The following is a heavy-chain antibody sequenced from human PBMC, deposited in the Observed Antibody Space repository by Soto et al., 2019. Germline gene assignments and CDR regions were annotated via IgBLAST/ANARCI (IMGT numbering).Heavy chain of an antibody. CDR1: GDSISTYY. D-gene: IGHD3-22*01. Sequence: QVQLQESGPGLVKPSETLSLTCAVSGDSISTYYCMWIRQPPGKGLESIGYLYYGRSANYNPSLKSPVTLSAATSTNQCSLTLSSMTAADTAVYYCALRSMAVVPEYWGQGTLVTVSS. J-gene: IGHJ4*02. V-gene: IGHV4-59*01. CDR2: LYYGRSA. CDR3: ALRSMAVVPEY.